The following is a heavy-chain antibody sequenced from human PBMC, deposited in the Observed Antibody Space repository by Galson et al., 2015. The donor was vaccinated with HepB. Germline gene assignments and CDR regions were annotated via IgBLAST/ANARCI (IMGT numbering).Heavy chain of an antibody. CDR2: ISYDGSIK. D-gene: IGHD3-3*02. Sequence: SLRLSCAASGFTFSTYSMNWVRQAPGKGLEWVAVISYDGSIKYYADSVKGRFTISRDSSRNTLYLQMNSLRTEDTAVYYCARVSITHSYYYYYHMDVWGKGTTVTVSS. J-gene: IGHJ6*03. V-gene: IGHV3-30-3*01. CDR3: ARVSITHSYYYYYHMDV. CDR1: GFTFSTYS.